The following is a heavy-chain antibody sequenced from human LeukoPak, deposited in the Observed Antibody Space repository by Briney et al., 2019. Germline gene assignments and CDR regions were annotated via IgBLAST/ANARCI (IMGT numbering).Heavy chain of an antibody. CDR2: INHSGST. Sequence: PSETLSLTCAVYGGSFSGYYWSWIRQPPGKGVEWIGEINHSGSTNYNPSLKSRVTISVDTSKNQFSLKLSSVTAADTAVYYCARLRRSYYGSGSYYYYYYYMDVWGKGTTVTISS. CDR3: ARLRRSYYGSGSYYYYYYYMDV. J-gene: IGHJ6*03. V-gene: IGHV4-34*01. D-gene: IGHD3-10*01. CDR1: GGSFSGYY.